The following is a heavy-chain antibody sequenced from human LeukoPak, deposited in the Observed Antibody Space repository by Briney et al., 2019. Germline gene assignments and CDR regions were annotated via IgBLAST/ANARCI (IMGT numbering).Heavy chain of an antibody. D-gene: IGHD3-10*01. V-gene: IGHV4-4*08. Sequence: PSETLSLTCTVSGGYISSYYWSWIRQPPGKGLEWIGYIYTSGSTNYNPSLKSRVTISVDTSKNQLSLKLSSVTAADTAVYYCATGPRGDYWGQGTLVTVSS. CDR3: ATGPRGDY. CDR1: GGYISSYY. J-gene: IGHJ4*02. CDR2: IYTSGST.